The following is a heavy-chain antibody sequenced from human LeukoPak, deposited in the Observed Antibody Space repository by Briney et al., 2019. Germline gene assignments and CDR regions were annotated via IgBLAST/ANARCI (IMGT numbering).Heavy chain of an antibody. D-gene: IGHD3-9*01. CDR2: ISGSGGST. V-gene: IGHV3-23*01. CDR1: GFTFSSYA. Sequence: PGGSLRLSCAASGFTFSSYAMSWVRQAPEKGLEWVSAISGSGGSTYYADSVKGRFTISRDNSKNTLYLQMSSLRAEDTAVYYCAKDPPMPYYDILTGENWFDPWGQGTLVTVSS. CDR3: AKDPPMPYYDILTGENWFDP. J-gene: IGHJ5*02.